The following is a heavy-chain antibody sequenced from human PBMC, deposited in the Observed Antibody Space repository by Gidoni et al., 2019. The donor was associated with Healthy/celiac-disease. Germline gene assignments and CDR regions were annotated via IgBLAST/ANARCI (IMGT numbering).Heavy chain of an antibody. Sequence: QVQLVASGGGVVQSGRSLRVSCAASGSTLSSYGMHWVRQAPGKGLEWVAVRSYDGSNKYYADSVKCRFTISRDNSKNTLYLQMNSLRAEDTAVYYCAKGRAGSNQLLCYWGQGTLVTVSS. J-gene: IGHJ4*02. CDR1: GSTLSSYG. V-gene: IGHV3-30*18. CDR3: AKGRAGSNQLLCY. CDR2: RSYDGSNK. D-gene: IGHD2-2*01.